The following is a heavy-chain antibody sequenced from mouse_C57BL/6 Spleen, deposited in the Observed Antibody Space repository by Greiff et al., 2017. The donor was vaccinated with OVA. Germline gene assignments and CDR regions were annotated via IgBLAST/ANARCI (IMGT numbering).Heavy chain of an antibody. J-gene: IGHJ1*03. D-gene: IGHD1-1*01. CDR2: IFPGSGST. CDR1: GYTFTDYY. V-gene: IGHV1-75*01. CDR3: ARSTTVVAHFDV. Sequence: QVQLQQSGPELVKPGASVKISCKASGYTFTDYYINWVKQRPGQGLEWIGWIFPGSGSTYYNEKFRGKATLNVDKSSSTAYMLLSSLTSEDSAVYFCARSTTVVAHFDVWGTGTTVTVSA.